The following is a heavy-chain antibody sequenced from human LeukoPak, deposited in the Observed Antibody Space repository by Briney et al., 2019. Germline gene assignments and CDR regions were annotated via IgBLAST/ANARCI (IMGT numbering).Heavy chain of an antibody. CDR2: IYTSGST. Sequence: SETLSLTCTVSGGSISSYYWSWIRQPAGKGLEWIGRIYTSGSTNYNPSLKSRVTMSVDTSKNQFSLKLSSVTAADTAVYYCAREWGITGTPQQKYYYYYYAMDDWGQGTTVTVSS. CDR3: AREWGITGTPQQKYYYYYYAMDD. J-gene: IGHJ6*02. D-gene: IGHD1-7*01. V-gene: IGHV4-4*07. CDR1: GGSISSYY.